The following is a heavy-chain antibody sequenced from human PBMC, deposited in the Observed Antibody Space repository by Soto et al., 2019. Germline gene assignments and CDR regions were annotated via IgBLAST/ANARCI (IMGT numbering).Heavy chain of an antibody. V-gene: IGHV4-4*02. CDR3: ARGGWYSSGWYSDY. Sequence: QVQLQESGPGLVKPSGTLSLTCAVSGGSISSSNWWSWVRQPPGTGLEWIGEIYHSGSTNYNPSLKSRVPISVDKSKNQSSLKLSSVTAADTAVYYCARGGWYSSGWYSDYWGQGTLVTVSS. J-gene: IGHJ4*02. CDR1: GGSISSSNW. CDR2: IYHSGST. D-gene: IGHD6-19*01.